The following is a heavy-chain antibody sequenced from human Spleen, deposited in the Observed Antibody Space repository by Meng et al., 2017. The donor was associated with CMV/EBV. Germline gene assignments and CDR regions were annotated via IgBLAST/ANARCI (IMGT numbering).Heavy chain of an antibody. D-gene: IGHD2-2*01. Sequence: SCKASGFTFSSYAMSWVRQAPGKGLEWVSAISGSGGSTYYADSVKGRFTISRDNSKNTLYLQMNSLRAEDTAVYYCAREGFCSSTSCQTPGMDVWGQGTTVTVSS. J-gene: IGHJ6*02. V-gene: IGHV3-23*01. CDR1: GFTFSSYA. CDR3: AREGFCSSTSCQTPGMDV. CDR2: ISGSGGST.